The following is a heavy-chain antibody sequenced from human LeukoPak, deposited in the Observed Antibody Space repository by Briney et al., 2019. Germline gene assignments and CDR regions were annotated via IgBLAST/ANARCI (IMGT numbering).Heavy chain of an antibody. D-gene: IGHD3-3*01. CDR2: ISSSSSTI. J-gene: IGHJ4*02. CDR3: ASGRRGYYFIGY. Sequence: GGSLRLSCAAPGFTFSSYSMNWARQAPGKGRGWVSYISSSSSTIYYADSVKGRFTISRDNAKNSLYLQMNSLRAEDTAVYYCASGRRGYYFIGYWGQGTLVTVSS. V-gene: IGHV3-48*01. CDR1: GFTFSSYS.